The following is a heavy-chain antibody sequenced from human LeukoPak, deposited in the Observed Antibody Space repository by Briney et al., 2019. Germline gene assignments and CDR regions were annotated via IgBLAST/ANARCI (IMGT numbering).Heavy chain of an antibody. D-gene: IGHD5-12*01. CDR2: INGDGSDT. CDR3: ARVYSGGVATIASPYY. CDR1: GFTFGSYW. Sequence: GGSLRLSCAASGFTFGSYWMSWVRQAPGKGLVWVSRINGDGSDTTYADSVKGRFTISRDNAKNTLYLQMNSLRVEDTAVYFCARVYSGGVATIASPYYWGQGILVTVYS. V-gene: IGHV3-74*01. J-gene: IGHJ4*02.